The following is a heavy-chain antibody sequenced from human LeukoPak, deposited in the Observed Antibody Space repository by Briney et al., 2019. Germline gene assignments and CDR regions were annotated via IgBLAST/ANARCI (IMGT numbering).Heavy chain of an antibody. CDR2: ISAYNGNT. V-gene: IGHV1-18*01. D-gene: IGHD1-26*01. CDR1: GYTFTSYG. J-gene: IGHJ3*02. CDR3: ARDGPLKLELPDGDAFDI. Sequence: GASVKVSCKASGYTFTSYGISWVRQAPGQGLEWMGWISAYNGNTNYAQKLQGRVTMTTDTSTSTAYMELRSLRSDDTAVYYCARDGPLKLELPDGDAFDIWGQGTMVTVSS.